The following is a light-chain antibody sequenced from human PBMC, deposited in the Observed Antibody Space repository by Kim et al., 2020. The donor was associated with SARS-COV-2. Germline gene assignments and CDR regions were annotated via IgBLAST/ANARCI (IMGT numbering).Light chain of an antibody. CDR3: APWDDSLNGWV. CDR1: SSNIGRTS. J-gene: IGLJ3*02. Sequence: RVIISCSGSSSNIGRTSVNWYQQVPGAAPKLLIYNDNKRPSGVPDRFSASKSGTSASLAISGLQSEDEAHYYCAPWDDSLNGWVFGGGTKLTVL. CDR2: NDN. V-gene: IGLV1-44*01.